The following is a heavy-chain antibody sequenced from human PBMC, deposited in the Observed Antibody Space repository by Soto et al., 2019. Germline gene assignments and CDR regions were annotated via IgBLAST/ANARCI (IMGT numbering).Heavy chain of an antibody. CDR3: ARESSSSGWLEY. Sequence: GGSLRLSCAASGFTFSVYEMNWVRQAPGKGLEWVSYISSSDNTIHYADSVKGRFTISRDYARNSLYLQMNSLRAEDTAVYYCARESSSSGWLEYWGQGTLVTVSS. D-gene: IGHD6-19*01. CDR2: ISSSDNTI. J-gene: IGHJ4*02. CDR1: GFTFSVYE. V-gene: IGHV3-48*03.